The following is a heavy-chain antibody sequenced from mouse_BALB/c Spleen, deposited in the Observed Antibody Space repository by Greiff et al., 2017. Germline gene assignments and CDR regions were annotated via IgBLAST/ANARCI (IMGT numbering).Heavy chain of an antibody. CDR2: ISSGSSTI. CDR1: GFTFSSFG. J-gene: IGHJ2*01. Sequence: EVKLVESGGGLVQPGGSRKLSCAASGFTFSSFGMHWVRQAPEKGLEWVAYISSGSSTIYYADTVKGRFTNSRDNPKNTLFLQMTSLRSEDTAMYYCARSTATGTFDYWGQGTTLTVSS. CDR3: ARSTATGTFDY. D-gene: IGHD1-2*01. V-gene: IGHV5-17*02.